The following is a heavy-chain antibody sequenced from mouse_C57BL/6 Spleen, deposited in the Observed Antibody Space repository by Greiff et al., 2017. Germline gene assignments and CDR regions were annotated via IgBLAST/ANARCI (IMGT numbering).Heavy chain of an antibody. CDR3: ARMDYYGSSTGFAY. D-gene: IGHD1-1*01. CDR1: GYTFTDYN. V-gene: IGHV1-18*01. J-gene: IGHJ3*01. Sequence: VQLQQSGPELVKPGASVKIPCKASGYTFTDYNMDWVKQSHGKSLEWIGDINPNNGGTIYNQKFKGKATLTVDKSSSTAYMELRSLTSEDTAVYYCARMDYYGSSTGFAYWGQGTLVTVSA. CDR2: INPNNGGT.